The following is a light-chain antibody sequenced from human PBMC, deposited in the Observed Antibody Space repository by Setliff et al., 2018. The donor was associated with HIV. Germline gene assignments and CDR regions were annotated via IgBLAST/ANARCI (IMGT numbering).Light chain of an antibody. Sequence: QSVLAQPASVSGSPGQSITISCTGTSSDVGGYSYVSWYQQHPGKGPKLMIYDVSNRPSGVSNRFSGSKSGNTASLTISGLQAEDEADYYCSSYTRSSTRVFGTGTKVTVL. V-gene: IGLV2-14*03. CDR1: SSDVGGYSY. CDR2: DVS. CDR3: SSYTRSSTRV. J-gene: IGLJ1*01.